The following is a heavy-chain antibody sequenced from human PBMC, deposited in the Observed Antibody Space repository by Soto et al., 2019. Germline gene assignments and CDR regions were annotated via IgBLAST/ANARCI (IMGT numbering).Heavy chain of an antibody. CDR2: IKQDGSEK. CDR3: ATNGFDI. CDR1: GFSLRSHW. J-gene: IGHJ3*02. Sequence: EVPLVESGGGLVQPGGSLRLSCAASGFSLRSHWMSWVRQAPGKGLEWVANIKQDGSEKYYVDSVKGRFTISRDNAKNSLYLQMNTLRAEDTAVYYCATNGFDIWGQGTMVTVSS. V-gene: IGHV3-7*05.